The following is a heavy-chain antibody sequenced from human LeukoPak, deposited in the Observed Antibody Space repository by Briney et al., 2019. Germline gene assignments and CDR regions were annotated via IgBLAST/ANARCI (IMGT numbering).Heavy chain of an antibody. J-gene: IGHJ5*02. CDR3: ASNPTYSSSWYHP. D-gene: IGHD6-13*01. CDR2: IYHSGST. V-gene: IGHV4-38-2*02. Sequence: PSETLSLTCTVSGYSISSGYYWGWIRQPPGKGLEWIGSIYHSGSTYYNPSPKSRVTISVDTSKNQFSLKPSSVTAADTAVYYCASNPTYSSSWYHPWGQGTLVTVSS. CDR1: GYSISSGYY.